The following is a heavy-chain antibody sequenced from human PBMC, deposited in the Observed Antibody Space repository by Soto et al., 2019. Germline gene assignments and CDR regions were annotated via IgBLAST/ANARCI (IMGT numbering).Heavy chain of an antibody. CDR3: AHSGPIVVVSAHWYFDY. CDR2: IYWDDDK. CDR1: GFSLSTSGVG. D-gene: IGHD2-21*01. J-gene: IGHJ4*02. Sequence: QITLKESGPPLVKPTQTLTLTCTFSGFSLSTSGVGVGWIRQPPGKALEWLALIYWDDDKSYSPSLKSRLTTTKDTSKNQVVLTMTNRDPVDTATYYWAHSGPIVVVSAHWYFDYWGQGTLVTVSS. V-gene: IGHV2-5*02.